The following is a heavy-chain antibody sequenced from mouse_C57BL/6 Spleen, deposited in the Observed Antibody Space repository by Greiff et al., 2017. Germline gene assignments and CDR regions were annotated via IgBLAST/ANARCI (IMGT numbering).Heavy chain of an antibody. CDR1: GYTFTDYN. CDR3: ARPYYSAYYFDY. V-gene: IGHV1-22*01. J-gene: IGHJ2*01. Sequence: VQLKQSGPELVKPGASVKMSCKASGYTFTDYNMHWVKQSHGKSLEWIGYINPNNGGTSYNQKFKGKATLTVNKSSSTAYMELRSLTSEDSAVYYCARPYYSAYYFDYWGQGTTLTVSS. CDR2: INPNNGGT. D-gene: IGHD2-12*01.